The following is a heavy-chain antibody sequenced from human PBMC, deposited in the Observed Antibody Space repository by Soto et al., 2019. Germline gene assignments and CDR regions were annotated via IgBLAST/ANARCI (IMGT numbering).Heavy chain of an antibody. CDR3: ARSVDP. J-gene: IGHJ5*02. Sequence: QVQLQESGPGLVKPSQTLSLPCTVSGGSISTGGYYWSWIRQHPGKGLEWIGYVFYSETTYYNPSLKSRVTISVDTSKHHFSLKRSSVTAADTAVYYCARSVDPWGQGTLVTVSS. CDR1: GGSISTGGYY. CDR2: VFYSETT. V-gene: IGHV4-31*03.